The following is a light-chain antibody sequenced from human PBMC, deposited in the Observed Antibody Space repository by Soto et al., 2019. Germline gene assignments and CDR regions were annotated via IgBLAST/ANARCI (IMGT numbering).Light chain of an antibody. CDR3: KMYNNWAGT. V-gene: IGKV3-15*01. CDR2: GAA. J-gene: IGKJ4*01. Sequence: ERVMTQSPAALSVSPVQRPTLACRANQSISSNLAWYQQKPGQAPRLLIYGAATRATGIPARFSGSGSGTDFTLTINSLQSEDFAVYYCKMYNNWAGTFGRGTKVDI. CDR1: QSISSN.